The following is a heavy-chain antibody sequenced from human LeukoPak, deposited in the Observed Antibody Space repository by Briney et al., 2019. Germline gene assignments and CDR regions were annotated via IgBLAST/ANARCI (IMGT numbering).Heavy chain of an antibody. CDR2: MNPNSGNT. J-gene: IGHJ4*02. V-gene: IGHV1-8*01. CDR3: ARGQGPTYCYDSSGLED. D-gene: IGHD3-22*01. CDR1: GYTFTSYD. Sequence: GASVKVSCKASGYTFTSYDINWVRQATGQGLEWMGWMNPNSGNTGYAQKFQGRVTTTRNTSISTAYMELSSLRSEDTAVYYCARGQGPTYCYDSSGLEDWGQGTLVTVSS.